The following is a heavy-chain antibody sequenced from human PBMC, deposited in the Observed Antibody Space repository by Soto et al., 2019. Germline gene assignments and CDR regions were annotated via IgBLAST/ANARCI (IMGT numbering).Heavy chain of an antibody. CDR2: IYYSGST. CDR3: ERAAPFYFRGRSRSSARHF. V-gene: IGHV4-59*08. D-gene: IGHD3-9*01. J-gene: IGHJ4*02. Sequence: SDTLSLTCSVSGGSISMYYWSWIRQPPGKELQYIGYIYYSGSTNYNPSLKSRVTISDDTSTNQFSLTLSSVTAADTAVYYCERAAPFYFRGRSRSSARHFWGQAILVTVSS. CDR1: GGSISMYY.